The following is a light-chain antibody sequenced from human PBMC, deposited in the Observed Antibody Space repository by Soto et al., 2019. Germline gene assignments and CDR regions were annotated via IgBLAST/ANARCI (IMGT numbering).Light chain of an antibody. CDR1: QSISTW. CDR3: QQYNTYPLT. J-gene: IGKJ4*01. CDR2: KAS. Sequence: DIPMTQSPSTLSASVGDRVTITCRASQSISTWMAWYQQKPGKAPKLLMYKASNLEGGVPSRFSGSGSGTEFNITISSLQPDDFATYYCQQYNTYPLTFGGGTTVEIK. V-gene: IGKV1-5*03.